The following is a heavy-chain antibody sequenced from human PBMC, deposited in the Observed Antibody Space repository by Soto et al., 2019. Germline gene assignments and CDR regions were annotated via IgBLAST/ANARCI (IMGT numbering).Heavy chain of an antibody. CDR3: AAATTVTTFDY. D-gene: IGHD4-17*01. CDR2: IVVASGNT. V-gene: IGHV1-58*01. CDR1: GLTFCSSA. J-gene: IGHJ4*02. Sequence: RASVKVSCKASGLTFCSSAVQWVRQARGQRLEWIGWIVVASGNTNYAQKFRERVSITRDMSTSTADMELSSLRSEDKAGYYCAAATTVTTFDYWGQGTLVTVSS.